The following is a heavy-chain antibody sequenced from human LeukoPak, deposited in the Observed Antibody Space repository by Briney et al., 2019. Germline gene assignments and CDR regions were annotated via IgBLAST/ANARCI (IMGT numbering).Heavy chain of an antibody. CDR1: GYTFTSYG. Sequence: ASVKVSCKASGYTFTSYGISWVRQAPGQGLEWMGWISAYNGNTNYAQKLQGRVTMTTDTSTSTAYMELRSLRSDDTAVYYCAIDKSGYDVFDCWGQGTLVTVSS. CDR2: ISAYNGNT. CDR3: AIDKSGYDVFDC. J-gene: IGHJ4*02. V-gene: IGHV1-18*01. D-gene: IGHD5-12*01.